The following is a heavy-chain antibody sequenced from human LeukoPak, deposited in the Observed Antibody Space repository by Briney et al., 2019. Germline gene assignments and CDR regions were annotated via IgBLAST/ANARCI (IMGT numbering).Heavy chain of an antibody. CDR2: ISSDGRYI. D-gene: IGHD6-6*01. V-gene: IGHV3-23*01. CDR1: GFTFSRNA. J-gene: IGHJ4*02. CDR3: ATVMGSSPSTAYFAY. Sequence: PGGSLRLSCGGSGFTFSRNAINWVRQTPGKGLEWLSAISSDGRYIYYTDSVKGRFTTSRDNSRNTVYLQMSGLRVEDTAVYSCATVMGSSPSTAYFAYWGQATLVTVSS.